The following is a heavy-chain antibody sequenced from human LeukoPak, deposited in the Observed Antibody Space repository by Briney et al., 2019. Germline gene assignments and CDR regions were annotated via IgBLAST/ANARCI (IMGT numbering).Heavy chain of an antibody. V-gene: IGHV3-23*01. CDR2: ISGTGVNT. CDR3: AKARGEQNGGSDY. J-gene: IGHJ4*02. D-gene: IGHD2-15*01. CDR1: GFTFSNYA. Sequence: GGSLRLSCAASGFTFSNYAMSWVRQAPGKGLEWVSVISGTGVNTYCADSVKGRFTISRDNSKNTLYLQVNSLRVEGTAVYYCAKARGEQNGGSDYWGQGALVTVSS.